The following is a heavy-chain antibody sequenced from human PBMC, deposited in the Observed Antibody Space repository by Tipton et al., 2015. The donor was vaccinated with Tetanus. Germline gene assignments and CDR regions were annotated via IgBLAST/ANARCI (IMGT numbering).Heavy chain of an antibody. Sequence: TLSLTCIVSGGSMSGSGHYGAWVRQSPGKGLEWIGCVYYSGSTYYNPSLKSRVTMSVDTSKNQFSLNLSSVTAADTAVYYCARDQGGGRVVRLNWFDPWGHGTLVTVSS. D-gene: IGHD6-6*01. CDR3: ARDQGGGRVVRLNWFDP. J-gene: IGHJ5*02. CDR1: GGSMSGSGHY. V-gene: IGHV4-31*03. CDR2: VYYSGST.